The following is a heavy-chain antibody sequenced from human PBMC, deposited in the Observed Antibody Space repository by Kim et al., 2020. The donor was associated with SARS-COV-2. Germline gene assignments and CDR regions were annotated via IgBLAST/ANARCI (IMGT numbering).Heavy chain of an antibody. CDR1: GFSFHDYA. J-gene: IGHJ3*02. D-gene: IGHD2-15*01. Sequence: GGSLRLSCAASGFSFHDYAFNWVRQAPGKGLEWISAISWNSTSIDYADSVKGRFTISRDNAKNSLFLQMNNLRAEDTAMYYCAKDLWALGYCSASTCSDAFDIWGQGTMVTSLQ. CDR2: ISWNSTSI. CDR3: AKDLWALGYCSASTCSDAFDI. V-gene: IGHV3-9*01.